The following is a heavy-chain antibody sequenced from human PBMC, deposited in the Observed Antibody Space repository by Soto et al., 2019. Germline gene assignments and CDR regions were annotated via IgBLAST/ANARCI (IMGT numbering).Heavy chain of an antibody. Sequence: QGTLRKSGPTLVKPTQTLTLTCSFSGFSLSTSGVGVGWIRQSQGKALEWLAHIYWSSAEHYRPSLKSRLSIIKTTSKNHVVLIMTNMDPVDTATYYCARGLSARPVFAFDIRGQGTMVTVSS. CDR2: IYWSSAE. CDR1: GFSLSTSGVG. CDR3: ARGLSARPVFAFDI. J-gene: IGHJ3*02. V-gene: IGHV2-5*01. D-gene: IGHD6-6*01.